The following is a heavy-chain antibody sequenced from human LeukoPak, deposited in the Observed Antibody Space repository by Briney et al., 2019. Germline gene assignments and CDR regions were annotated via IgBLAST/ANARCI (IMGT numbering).Heavy chain of an antibody. CDR3: ATPGRRYYYYSMDV. Sequence: GASVKVSCKVSGYTLTELSMHSVRQAPGKGLKWMGGFDPEDGETIYAQKFQGRVTMTEDTSTDTAYMELSSLRSEDTAVYYCATPGRRYYYYSMDVWGKGTTVTVSS. CDR2: FDPEDGET. V-gene: IGHV1-24*01. CDR1: GYTLTELS. J-gene: IGHJ6*03.